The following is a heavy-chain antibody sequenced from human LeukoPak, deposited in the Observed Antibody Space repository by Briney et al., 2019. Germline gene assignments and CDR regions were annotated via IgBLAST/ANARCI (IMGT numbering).Heavy chain of an antibody. CDR1: GGSISSSSYY. Sequence: SETLSLTCTVSGGSISSSSYYWGWIRQPPGKGLEWIGSIYYSGNTYYNPSLKSRVTISVDTSKNQFSLKLSSVTAADTAVYYCARDRYCSSISCYAPYFDYWGQGTLVTVSS. CDR3: ARDRYCSSISCYAPYFDY. D-gene: IGHD2-2*01. J-gene: IGHJ4*02. CDR2: IYYSGNT. V-gene: IGHV4-39*07.